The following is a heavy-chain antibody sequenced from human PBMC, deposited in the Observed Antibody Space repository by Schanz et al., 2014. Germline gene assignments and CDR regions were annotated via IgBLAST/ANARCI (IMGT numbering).Heavy chain of an antibody. CDR1: GFTFSSYS. CDR3: AKGRCGELSAFDI. J-gene: IGHJ3*02. V-gene: IGHV3-33*06. CDR2: IWYDGSNK. Sequence: QVHLVEYGGGVVQPGRSLRLSCAASGFTFSSYSMHWVRQAPGKGLEWVTVIWYDGSNKYYADSVKGRFTISRDNSKNTLSLQMNSLRSEDTAMYYCAKGRCGELSAFDIWGQGTMVTVSS. D-gene: IGHD3-10*01.